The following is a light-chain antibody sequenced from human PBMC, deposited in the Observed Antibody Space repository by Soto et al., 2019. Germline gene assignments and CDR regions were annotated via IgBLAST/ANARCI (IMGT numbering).Light chain of an antibody. CDR2: NSS. V-gene: IGKV3-20*01. CDR3: QKYSDAPYT. CDR1: RSLSENH. Sequence: EIVLTQSPGTRSLSPGETAALSCRASRSLSENHLAGYQQRPGQAPRSLIYNSSSSAAGIPDRFRGSGSGTDFTLTIRRLEPEYLGVYYCQKYSDAPYTFGLGTKVEIQ. J-gene: IGKJ2*01.